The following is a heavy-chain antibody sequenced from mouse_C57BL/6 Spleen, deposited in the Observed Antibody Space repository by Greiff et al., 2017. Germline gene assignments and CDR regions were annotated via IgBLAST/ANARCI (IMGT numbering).Heavy chain of an antibody. D-gene: IGHD2-14*01. Sequence: VQLQQPGTELVKPGASVKLSCKASGYTFTSYWMHWVKQRPGQGLEWIGNINPSNGGTNYNEKFKSKATLTVDKSSSTACMQLSSLTSEDSAVYYGARHGVRRDYAMDYWGQGTSVTVSS. V-gene: IGHV1-53*01. CDR3: ARHGVRRDYAMDY. CDR1: GYTFTSYW. J-gene: IGHJ4*01. CDR2: INPSNGGT.